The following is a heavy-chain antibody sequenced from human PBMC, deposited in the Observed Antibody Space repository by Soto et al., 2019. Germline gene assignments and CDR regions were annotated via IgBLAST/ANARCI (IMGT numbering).Heavy chain of an antibody. CDR3: ARDSDSSGYYRNWFDP. D-gene: IGHD3-22*01. J-gene: IGHJ5*02. V-gene: IGHV1-3*01. Sequence: GASVKVSCKASGYTFTSYAMHWVRQAPGQRLEWMGWINGGNGNTKYSQKFQGRVTITRDTSASTAYMELSSLRSEDTAVYYCARDSDSSGYYRNWFDPWGQGTLVTVSS. CDR2: INGGNGNT. CDR1: GYTFTSYA.